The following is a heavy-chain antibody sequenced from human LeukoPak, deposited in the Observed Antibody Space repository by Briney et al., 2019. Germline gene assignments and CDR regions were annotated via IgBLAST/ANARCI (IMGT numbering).Heavy chain of an antibody. CDR3: ARDTHAYCSSTSCNTNWFDP. Sequence: SETLSLTCTVSGGSISSSSYYWRWIRQPPGKGLEWIGSIYYSGSTYYNPSLKSRVTISVDTSKNQFSLKLSSVTAADTAVYYCARDTHAYCSSTSCNTNWFDPWGQGTLVTVSS. CDR1: GGSISSSSYY. J-gene: IGHJ5*02. V-gene: IGHV4-39*07. CDR2: IYYSGST. D-gene: IGHD2-2*02.